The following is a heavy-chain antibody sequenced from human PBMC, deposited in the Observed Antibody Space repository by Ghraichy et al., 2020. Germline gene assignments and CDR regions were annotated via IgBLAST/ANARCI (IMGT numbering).Heavy chain of an antibody. CDR3: AKDAVREFDWFLSRSQRDY. V-gene: IGHV3-23*01. J-gene: IGHJ4*02. CDR1: GFAFGSYD. Sequence: GGSLRLSCAASGFAFGSYDMGWVRQAPGKGPEWVSVISGSGDDASYADSVKGRFTISRDNSKNTLYLQMHSLRAEDTAVYYCAKDAVREFDWFLSRSQRDYWGQGTLVTVSS. D-gene: IGHD3-9*01. CDR2: ISGSGDDA.